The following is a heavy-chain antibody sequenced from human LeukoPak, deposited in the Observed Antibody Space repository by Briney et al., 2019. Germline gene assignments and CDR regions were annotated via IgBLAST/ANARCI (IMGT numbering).Heavy chain of an antibody. V-gene: IGHV3-74*01. CDR1: VFTFCIYL. CDR2: INGDGSIT. CDR3: AREPGYSYGYLDY. J-gene: IGHJ4*02. Sequence: GGSLRLSCVASVFTFCIYLMHSVPPAPGEGLVCVSRINGDGSITNYAESVKGRFTISRDNAKNTLYLQMNSLRAEDTAVYYCAREPGYSYGYLDYWGQGTLVTVSS. D-gene: IGHD5-18*01.